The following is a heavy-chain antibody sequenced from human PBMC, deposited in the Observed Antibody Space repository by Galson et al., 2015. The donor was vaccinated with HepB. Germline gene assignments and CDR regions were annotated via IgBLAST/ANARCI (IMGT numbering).Heavy chain of an antibody. CDR1: EFTFRSYA. CDR2: ISGSGSDT. CDR3: AKTPSAVAGHYFDY. J-gene: IGHJ4*02. V-gene: IGHV3-23*01. D-gene: IGHD6-19*01. Sequence: SLRLSCAASEFTFRSYAMRWVRQAPGKGLDWVSTISGSGSDTYYADSVKGRFTISRDNSRNTLYLQMSSPRVEDTAIYYCAKTPSAVAGHYFDYWGQGTLVTVSS.